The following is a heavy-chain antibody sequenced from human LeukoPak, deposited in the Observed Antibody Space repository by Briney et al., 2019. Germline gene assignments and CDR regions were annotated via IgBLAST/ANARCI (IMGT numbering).Heavy chain of an antibody. V-gene: IGHV3-53*01. Sequence: GGSLRLSCAASGFTVTSNYMSWVRQAPGKGLEWVAVIYSGGSTYYADPVKRRFTISRDNSKNTLYLQMNSLRAEDTAVYYGARDPTSRHYYYYMDVWGKGTTVTVSS. D-gene: IGHD2-2*01. CDR3: ARDPTSRHYYYYMDV. CDR1: GFTVTSNY. CDR2: IYSGGST. J-gene: IGHJ6*03.